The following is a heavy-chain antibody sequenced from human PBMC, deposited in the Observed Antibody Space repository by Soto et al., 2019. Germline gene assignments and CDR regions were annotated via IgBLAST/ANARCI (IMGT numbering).Heavy chain of an antibody. V-gene: IGHV3-9*01. CDR3: AKDHKYYYGSGSYLEFDP. D-gene: IGHD3-10*01. CDR2: ISWNSGSI. Sequence: PGGSLRLSCAASGFTFDDYAMHWVRQAPGKGLEWVSGISWNSGSIGYADSVKGRFTISRDNAKNSLYLQMNSLRAEDTALYYCAKDHKYYYGSGSYLEFDPWGQGTLVTVS. J-gene: IGHJ5*02. CDR1: GFTFDDYA.